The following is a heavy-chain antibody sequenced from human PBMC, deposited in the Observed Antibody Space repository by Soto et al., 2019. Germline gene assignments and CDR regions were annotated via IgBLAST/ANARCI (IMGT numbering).Heavy chain of an antibody. Sequence: QVQMVESGGTVVQPGRSLGLSCAASGFVFRNYAMHWVRQAPGKGLEWVAVISYDGSIKYYTYSVKGRFTISRDNSKNTLFLQMSSLRAEDTAVYYCTREDYGEHYFGYWGQGTLVTVSS. CDR3: TREDYGEHYFGY. CDR1: GFVFRNYA. CDR2: ISYDGSIK. V-gene: IGHV3-30-3*01. J-gene: IGHJ4*02. D-gene: IGHD4-17*01.